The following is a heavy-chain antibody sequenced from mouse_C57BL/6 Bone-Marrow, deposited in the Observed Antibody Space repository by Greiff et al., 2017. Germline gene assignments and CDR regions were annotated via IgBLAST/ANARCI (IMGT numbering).Heavy chain of an antibody. CDR2: IYPGSGST. CDR3: ARPYYSNYWDFDV. J-gene: IGHJ1*03. Sequence: QVQLQQPGAELVKPGASVKMSCKASGYTFTSYWITWVKQRPGQGLEWIGDIYPGSGSTNYTEKFKSKATLTVDTSSSTAYMQLSSLTSEDSAVYYCARPYYSNYWDFDVWGTGTTVTVSS. D-gene: IGHD2-5*01. V-gene: IGHV1-55*01. CDR1: GYTFTSYW.